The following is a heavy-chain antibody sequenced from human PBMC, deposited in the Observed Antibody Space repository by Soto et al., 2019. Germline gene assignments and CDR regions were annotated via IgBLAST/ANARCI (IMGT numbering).Heavy chain of an antibody. CDR1: GASVDEGSDY. D-gene: IGHD3-10*01. V-gene: IGHV4-61*03. CDR2: IYHSGST. CDR3: ARSGFFEFFQD. J-gene: IGHJ1*01. Sequence: SETLSLTCTVSGASVDEGSDYWIWIRQPPGKGLEWIAYIYHSGSTNYNPSLMDRVTISRDTSKNHFSLKLTSVTAADSALYYCARSGFFEFFQDWGQGTLVTVSS.